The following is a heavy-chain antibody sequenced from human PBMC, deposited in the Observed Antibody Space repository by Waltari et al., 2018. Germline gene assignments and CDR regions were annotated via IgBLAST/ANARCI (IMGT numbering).Heavy chain of an antibody. Sequence: EVQLVESGGGLIQPGGSLRLSCAASGFTVSSNYMNWVRQAPGKGLEWVSVIYSGGYTQYADSVKCRFTISRDNSKNTLYLQMNSLRVEDTAVYYCARNPRYDSPDWGQGTLVTVSS. V-gene: IGHV3-66*03. CDR1: GFTVSSNY. D-gene: IGHD3-22*01. CDR2: IYSGGYT. CDR3: ARNPRYDSPD. J-gene: IGHJ4*02.